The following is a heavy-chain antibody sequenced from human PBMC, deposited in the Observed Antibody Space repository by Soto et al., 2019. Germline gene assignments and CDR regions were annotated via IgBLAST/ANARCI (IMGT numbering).Heavy chain of an antibody. J-gene: IGHJ4*02. Sequence: VQLVQSGAEVKKPGASVKVSCKASGYTFTSYGISWVRQAPGQGLEWMGWISAYNGNTNYAQKLQGRVTMTTDTSTNTAYMELRSLRADDTAVYYCARVRFAYYYDSSVYLFDYWGQGTLVTVSS. V-gene: IGHV1-18*01. D-gene: IGHD3-22*01. CDR2: ISAYNGNT. CDR1: GYTFTSYG. CDR3: ARVRFAYYYDSSVYLFDY.